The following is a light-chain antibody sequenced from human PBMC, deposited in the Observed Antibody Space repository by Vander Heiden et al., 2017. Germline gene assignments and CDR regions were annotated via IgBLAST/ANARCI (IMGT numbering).Light chain of an antibody. V-gene: IGKV3-20*01. Sequence: EIVLTQSPGTLSLSPGERATLSCRASQSVSSSYLAWYQLKPGQAPRLLIYGASSRATGIPDRFSGSGSGTDFTLTISRLEPEDFAVYYCQHYGSSPWTFGQGTNVAIK. CDR3: QHYGSSPWT. CDR2: GAS. CDR1: QSVSSSY. J-gene: IGKJ1*01.